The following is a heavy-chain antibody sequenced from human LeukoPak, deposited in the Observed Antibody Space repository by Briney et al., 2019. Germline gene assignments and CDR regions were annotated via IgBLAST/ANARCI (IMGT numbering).Heavy chain of an antibody. CDR3: ARDQDSSGGWFDP. D-gene: IGHD3-16*01. V-gene: IGHV4-31*03. J-gene: IGHJ5*02. CDR1: GGSISSGTYY. Sequence: SQTLSLTCTVSGGSISSGTYYWSWIRQLPGKGLEWIGYIYYSGSTSYNPSLKSRVTISVDTSKNQFSLNLSSVTAADTAVYYCARDQDSSGGWFDPWGQGTLVTVSS. CDR2: IYYSGST.